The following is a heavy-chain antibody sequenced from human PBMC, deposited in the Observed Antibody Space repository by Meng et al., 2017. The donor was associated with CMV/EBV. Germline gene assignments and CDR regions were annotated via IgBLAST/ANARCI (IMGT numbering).Heavy chain of an antibody. J-gene: IGHJ3*02. CDR3: ARDGYCSSTSCPAGNAFDI. CDR1: GYTFTSYG. Sequence: ASVKVSCKASGYTFTSYGISWVRQAPGQGLEWMGWISAYNGNTNYAQKLQGRVTMTTDTSTSKAYMELRSLRSDDTAVYYCARDGYCSSTSCPAGNAFDIWGQGTMVTVSS. CDR2: ISAYNGNT. V-gene: IGHV1-18*01. D-gene: IGHD2-2*03.